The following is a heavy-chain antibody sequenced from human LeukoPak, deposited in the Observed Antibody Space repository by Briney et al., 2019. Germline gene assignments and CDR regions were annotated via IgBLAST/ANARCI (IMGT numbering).Heavy chain of an antibody. Sequence: GGSLRLSCAASGFTFSSYGMHWVRQAPGKGLEWVAFIRYDGSNKYYADSVKGRFTISRDNSKNTLYLQMNSLRAEDTAVYYCARGGYSGSYWDYFDYWGQGTLVTVSS. J-gene: IGHJ4*02. V-gene: IGHV3-30*02. D-gene: IGHD1-26*01. CDR2: IRYDGSNK. CDR1: GFTFSSYG. CDR3: ARGGYSGSYWDYFDY.